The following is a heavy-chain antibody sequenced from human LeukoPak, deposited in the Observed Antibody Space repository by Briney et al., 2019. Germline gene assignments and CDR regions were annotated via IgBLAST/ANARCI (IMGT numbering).Heavy chain of an antibody. J-gene: IGHJ3*02. CDR2: IISSGAST. CDR1: GFTFSSYA. V-gene: IGHV3-23*01. CDR3: AKGCTSTNCYEGDDAFDI. D-gene: IGHD2-2*01. Sequence: GGSLRLSCAASGFTFSSYAMSWVRQAPGKGLEWVSGIISSGASTYYADSVKGRFTISRDNSKNTLYLQMNSLQAEDRAVYYCAKGCTSTNCYEGDDAFDIWGHGTVVTVSS.